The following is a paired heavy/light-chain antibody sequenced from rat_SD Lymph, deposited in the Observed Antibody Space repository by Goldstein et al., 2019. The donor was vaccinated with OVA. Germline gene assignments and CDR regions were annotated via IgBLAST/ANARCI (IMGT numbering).Light chain of an antibody. Sequence: DVQMTQSLSYIAASPGESVSISCKASKSISNFLAWYQQKPGKAFKVLIYSGSTLQSGTPSRFSGSRSGTDFILTIRSLEPEDFGLYYCQQFYEKPFTFGTGTKLELK. CDR3: QQFYEKPFT. CDR2: SGS. CDR1: KSISNF. J-gene: IGKJ2-1*01. V-gene: IGKV16S1*01.
Heavy chain of an antibody. CDR1: GFTFTDIY. CDR2: IRNKANGYTT. D-gene: IGHD4-4*01. CDR3: TRSYFGVNSFDY. Sequence: EVKLLESGGGLVQPGGSLRLSCAASGFTFTDIYMSWIRQPPGKAPEWLGVIRNKANGYTTEYNPSVEGRFTISRDNAQNILYLQMNTLRPEDTAIYYCTRSYFGVNSFDYWGQGVMVTVSS. J-gene: IGHJ2*01. V-gene: IGHV7-7*01.